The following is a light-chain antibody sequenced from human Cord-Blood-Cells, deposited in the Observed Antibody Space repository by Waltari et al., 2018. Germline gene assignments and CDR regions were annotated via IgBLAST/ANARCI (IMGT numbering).Light chain of an antibody. CDR3: QQYNSYS. Sequence: DIQMTQSPSTLSASVGDRVTITCRASQSISSWVAWYQQKPGKAPKLLIYDASSLESVVPSRFSGSGSGTEFTLTISSLQPDDFATYYCQQYNSYSFGGGTKVEIK. V-gene: IGKV1-5*01. CDR1: QSISSW. CDR2: DAS. J-gene: IGKJ4*01.